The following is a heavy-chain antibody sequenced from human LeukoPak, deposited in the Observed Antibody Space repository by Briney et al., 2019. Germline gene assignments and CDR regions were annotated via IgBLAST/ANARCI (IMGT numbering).Heavy chain of an antibody. CDR3: AKDLSPLYYYYGMDV. CDR2: ISGSGGST. J-gene: IGHJ6*02. CDR1: GFTFSDYY. Sequence: GGSLRLSCAVSGFTFSDYYMTWIRQAPGKGLEWVSGISGSGGSTYYADSVKGRFTISRDNSKNTLYLQMNSLSAEDTAVYYCAKDLSPLYYYYGMDVWGQGTTVTVSS. V-gene: IGHV3-23*01.